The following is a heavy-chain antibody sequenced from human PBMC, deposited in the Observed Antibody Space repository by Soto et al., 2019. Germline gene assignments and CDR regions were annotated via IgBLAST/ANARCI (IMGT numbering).Heavy chain of an antibody. CDR2: IYPGGST. CDR1: AFIVSSDY. Sequence: EVQLVETGGGLIQPGGSLRLSCEASAFIVSSDYMSWVRQAPGKGLEWVSLIYPGGSTYYADSVKGRFTVSKDNSKNTLSLHLNSLRFEDTARYFCAKADGEQWLIPHLDNWGQGTLVTVS. V-gene: IGHV3-53*02. D-gene: IGHD6-19*01. CDR3: AKADGEQWLIPHLDN. J-gene: IGHJ4*02.